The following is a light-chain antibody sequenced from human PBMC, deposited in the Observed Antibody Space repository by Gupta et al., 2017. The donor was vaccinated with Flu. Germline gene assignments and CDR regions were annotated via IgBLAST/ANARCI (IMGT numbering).Light chain of an antibody. J-gene: IGLJ2*01. CDR2: DDS. V-gene: IGLV3-21*02. CDR1: NIGSKS. CDR3: QVWDGGRDDSGL. Sequence: SYELTQPPSVSVAPGQTARMTCGGNNIGSKSVDWYQQKPGQAPVVVVYDDSDRPAGIPERFSGSHSGNTATLTINRVDAGDEADYYCQVWDGGRDDSGLFGGGTKLTGL.